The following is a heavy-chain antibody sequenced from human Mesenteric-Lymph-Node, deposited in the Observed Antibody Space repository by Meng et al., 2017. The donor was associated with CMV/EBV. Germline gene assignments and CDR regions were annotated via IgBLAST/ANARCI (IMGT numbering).Heavy chain of an antibody. CDR1: GFTFSSYA. D-gene: IGHD3-10*01. J-gene: IGHJ4*02. CDR3: ACRGGDFDY. V-gene: IGHV3-30*04. CDR2: ISYDGSNK. Sequence: SCAASGFTFSSYAMHWVRQAPGKGLEWVAVISYDGSNKYYADSVKGRFTISRDNSKNTLYLQMNSLRAEDTAVYYCACRGGDFDYWGQGTLVTVSS.